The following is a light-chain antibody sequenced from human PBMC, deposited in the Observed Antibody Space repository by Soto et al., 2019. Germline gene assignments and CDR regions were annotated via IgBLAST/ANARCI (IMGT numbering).Light chain of an antibody. J-gene: IGLJ2*01. Sequence: QSALTQPPSASGSPGQSVTISCTGTSSDVGGYNYVSWYQHHPGKAPKLMIYEVSKRPSGVPDLFSGSKSGNTASLTVSGIQAEDEADYYCNSYAGSNNVVFGGGTKLTV. CDR2: EVS. V-gene: IGLV2-8*01. CDR3: NSYAGSNNVV. CDR1: SSDVGGYNY.